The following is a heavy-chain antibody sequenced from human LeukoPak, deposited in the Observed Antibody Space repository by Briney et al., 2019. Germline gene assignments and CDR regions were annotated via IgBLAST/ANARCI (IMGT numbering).Heavy chain of an antibody. CDR3: ARVSAWFAELPGEGIDY. CDR2: ISAYNGNT. J-gene: IGHJ4*02. CDR1: GYTFTSYG. Sequence: ASVKVSCKASGYTFTSYGISWVRQAPGQGLEWMGWISAYNGNTNYAQKLQGRVTMTTDTSTSTAYMELRSLRSDDTAVYYCARVSAWFAELPGEGIDYWGQGTLVTVSS. V-gene: IGHV1-18*01. D-gene: IGHD3-10*01.